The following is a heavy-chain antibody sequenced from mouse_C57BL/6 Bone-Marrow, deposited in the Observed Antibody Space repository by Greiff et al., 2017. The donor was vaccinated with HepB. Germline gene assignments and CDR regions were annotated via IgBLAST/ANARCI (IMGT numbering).Heavy chain of an antibody. J-gene: IGHJ2*01. CDR2: INPSNGGT. V-gene: IGHV1-53*01. D-gene: IGHD1-1*01. CDR3: ARGLRGYYGSSYFDY. CDR1: GYTFTSYW. Sequence: LQQPGTELVKPGASVKLSCKASGYTFTSYWMHWVKQRPGQGLEWIGNINPSNGGTNYNEKFKSKATLTVDKSSSTAYMQLSSLTSEDSAVYYCARGLRGYYGSSYFDYWGQGTTLTVSS.